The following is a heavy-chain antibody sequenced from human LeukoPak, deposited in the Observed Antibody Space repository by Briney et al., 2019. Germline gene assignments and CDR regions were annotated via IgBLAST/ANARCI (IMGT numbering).Heavy chain of an antibody. CDR1: GFTFTYAW. J-gene: IGHJ4*02. Sequence: PGGSLRLSCAASGFTFTYAWMSWVRQAPGKGLEWVGRIKSETAGGTTAYGSPVKGRFTISRDDSKKTLFLQINTLKTEDTAIYYCTISGSQIDYWGQGTLVTVSS. CDR3: TISGSQIDY. D-gene: IGHD1-26*01. CDR2: IKSETAGGTT. V-gene: IGHV3-15*01.